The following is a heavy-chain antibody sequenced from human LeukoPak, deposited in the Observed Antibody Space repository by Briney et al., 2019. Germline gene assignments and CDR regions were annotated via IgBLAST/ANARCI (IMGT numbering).Heavy chain of an antibody. CDR2: INPSGGST. CDR3: AREKIGSGYDQDLDY. CDR1: GYTFTSYY. V-gene: IGHV1-46*01. J-gene: IGHJ4*02. Sequence: ASVKVSCKASGYTFTSYYMHWVRQAPGQGLEWMGIINPSGGSTSYAQKLQGRVTMTTDTSTSTAYMELRSLRSDDTAVYYCAREKIGSGYDQDLDYWGQGTLVTVSS. D-gene: IGHD5-12*01.